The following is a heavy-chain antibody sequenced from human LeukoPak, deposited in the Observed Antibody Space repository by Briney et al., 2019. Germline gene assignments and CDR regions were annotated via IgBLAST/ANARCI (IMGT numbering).Heavy chain of an antibody. CDR1: GGSISSSSYY. V-gene: IGHV4-61*02. CDR2: IYTSGST. CDR3: ARAHVMGQETFDY. D-gene: IGHD1-26*01. J-gene: IGHJ4*02. Sequence: SETLSLTCTVSGGSISSSSYYWSWIRQPAGKGLEWIGRIYTSGSTNYNPSLKSRVTMSVDPSKNQFSLKLSSVTAADTAVYYCARAHVMGQETFDYWGQGTLVTVSS.